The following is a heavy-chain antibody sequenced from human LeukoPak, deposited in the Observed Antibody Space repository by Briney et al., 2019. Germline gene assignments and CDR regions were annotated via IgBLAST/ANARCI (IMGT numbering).Heavy chain of an antibody. J-gene: IGHJ2*01. CDR1: GGSISSYY. CDR3: ARDRDYDFWSGYYNGYWYFDL. CDR2: IYTSGST. Sequence: KPSETLSLTCTVSGGSISSYYWSWIRQPAGKGLEWIGRIYTSGSTNYNPSLKSRVTMSVDTSKNQFSLKLSSVTAADTAVYYCARDRDYDFWSGYYNGYWYFDLWGRGTLVTVSS. V-gene: IGHV4-4*07. D-gene: IGHD3-3*01.